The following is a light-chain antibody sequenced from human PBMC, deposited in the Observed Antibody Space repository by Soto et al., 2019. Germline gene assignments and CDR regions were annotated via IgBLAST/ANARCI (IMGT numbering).Light chain of an antibody. V-gene: IGKV3-11*01. CDR1: QSVSRY. CDR2: DAS. J-gene: IGKJ5*01. CDR3: QQRSDWPPIT. Sequence: EIVLTQSPATLSLSPGERATLSCRASQSVSRYLAWYQQKPRQAPRLLIYDASNRATGIPARFSGSGSGTDFTLTISSLEPEDFAVYYCQQRSDWPPITFGQGTRLEIK.